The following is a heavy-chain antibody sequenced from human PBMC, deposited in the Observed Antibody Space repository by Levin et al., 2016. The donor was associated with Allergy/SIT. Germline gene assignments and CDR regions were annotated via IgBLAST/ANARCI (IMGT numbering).Heavy chain of an antibody. CDR3: VCDPGDW. J-gene: IGHJ4*02. D-gene: IGHD3/OR15-3a*01. V-gene: IGHV3-7*01. CDR1: GFTFNSYW. CDR2: INPDGSEK. Sequence: GESLKISCEVSGFTFNSYWMSWVRQGPGQGLECLANINPDGSEKYYLDSVKGRFTISRDNAKNSLYLQMTGLTVEDTAVYYCVCDPGDWWGQGTPVAVAS.